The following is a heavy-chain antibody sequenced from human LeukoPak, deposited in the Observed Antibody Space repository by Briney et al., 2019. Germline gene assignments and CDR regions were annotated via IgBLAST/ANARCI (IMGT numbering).Heavy chain of an antibody. J-gene: IGHJ4*02. D-gene: IGHD1-1*01. CDR3: ARSGTTGY. Sequence: PGESLKISCKASGYSFATYWISWVRQLPGKGLEWMGTIYPGDSDTRYSPTFQGEVTISADKSISTAYLQWSSLKASDTAMYYCARSGTTGYWGQGTLVTVSS. CDR2: IYPGDSDT. CDR1: GYSFATYW. V-gene: IGHV5-51*01.